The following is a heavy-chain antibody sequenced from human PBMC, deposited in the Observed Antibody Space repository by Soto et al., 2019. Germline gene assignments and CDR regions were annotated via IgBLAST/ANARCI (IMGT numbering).Heavy chain of an antibody. Sequence: ASVKVSCKASGFTFTGYYTHWARQAPGQGLEWMGWINPNSGGTNYAQKFQGWVTMTRDTSISTAYMELSRLRSDDTAVYYCAVFYDILTGPADAFDIWGQGTMVTVSS. CDR3: AVFYDILTGPADAFDI. J-gene: IGHJ3*02. CDR1: GFTFTGYY. CDR2: INPNSGGT. V-gene: IGHV1-2*04. D-gene: IGHD3-9*01.